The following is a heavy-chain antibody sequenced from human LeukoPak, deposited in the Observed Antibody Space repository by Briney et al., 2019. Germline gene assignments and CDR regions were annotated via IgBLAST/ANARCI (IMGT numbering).Heavy chain of an antibody. J-gene: IGHJ4*02. CDR3: ARSGGYSSPQNY. CDR1: GGSICSYY. D-gene: IGHD6-19*01. V-gene: IGHV4-59*01. CDR2: IYYSGTT. Sequence: PSETLSLTCTVSGGSICSYYWSWIRQPPGKGLEWIGYIYYSGTTNYNPSLKSRVTISVDTSKSQFSLKLNSVTAADTAVYYCARSGGYSSPQNYWGQGTLVTVSS.